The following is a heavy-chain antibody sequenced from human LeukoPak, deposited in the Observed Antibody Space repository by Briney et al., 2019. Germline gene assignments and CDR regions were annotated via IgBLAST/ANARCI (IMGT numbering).Heavy chain of an antibody. J-gene: IGHJ3*02. CDR3: ARPFKLSQFRGVTDAFDI. V-gene: IGHV1-8*01. CDR1: GYTFTSYD. Sequence: ASVKVSCKASGYTFTSYDINWVRQATGQGLEWMGWMNPNSGNTGYAQKFQGRVTMTRNTSISTAYMELSSLRSEDTAVYYCARPFKLSQFRGVTDAFDIWGQGTMVTVSS. CDR2: MNPNSGNT. D-gene: IGHD3-10*01.